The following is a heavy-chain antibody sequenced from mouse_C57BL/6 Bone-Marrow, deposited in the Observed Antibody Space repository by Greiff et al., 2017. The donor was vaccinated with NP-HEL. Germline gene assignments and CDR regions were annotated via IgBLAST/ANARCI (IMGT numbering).Heavy chain of an antibody. V-gene: IGHV5-17*01. CDR2: ISSGSSTI. D-gene: IGHD2-1*01. CDR1: GFTFSDYG. Sequence: DVKLQESGGGLVKPGGSLKLSCAASGFTFSDYGMHWVRQAPEKGLEWVAYISSGSSTIYYADTVKGRFTISRDNAKNTLFLQMTSLRSEDTAMYYCARTLYWSWFAYWGQGTLVTVSA. CDR3: ARTLYWSWFAY. J-gene: IGHJ3*01.